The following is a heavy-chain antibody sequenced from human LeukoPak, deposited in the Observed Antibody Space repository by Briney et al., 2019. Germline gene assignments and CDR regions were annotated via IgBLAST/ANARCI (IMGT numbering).Heavy chain of an antibody. Sequence: GGSLRLSCAASGLTFSSHWMHWVRQAPGKGLVWVSRINSDGSATSYADSVKGRFTISRDNAKNTLYLQMNSLRAEDTAVYYCARGIYYGAPDYWGQGTLVTVSS. J-gene: IGHJ4*02. V-gene: IGHV3-74*01. CDR1: GLTFSSHW. D-gene: IGHD4-17*01. CDR2: INSDGSAT. CDR3: ARGIYYGAPDY.